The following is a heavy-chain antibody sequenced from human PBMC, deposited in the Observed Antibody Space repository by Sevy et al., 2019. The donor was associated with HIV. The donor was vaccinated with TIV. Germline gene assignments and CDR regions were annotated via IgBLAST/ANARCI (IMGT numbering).Heavy chain of an antibody. CDR1: GFTFTSYS. CDR2: ISYDATNK. CDR3: ALERLSSNVAEYFQN. Sequence: GGSLRLSCAASGFTFTSYSMHWVRQAPGKGLEWVATISYDATNKHYADSVKGRFTISRDNSRNSLFLQMNSLRSEDTAVYYVALERLSSNVAEYFQNWGQGTLVTVSS. D-gene: IGHD1-1*01. V-gene: IGHV3-30-3*01. J-gene: IGHJ1*01.